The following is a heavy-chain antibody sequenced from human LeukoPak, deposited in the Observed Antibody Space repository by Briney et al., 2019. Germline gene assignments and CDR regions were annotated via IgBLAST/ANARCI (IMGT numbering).Heavy chain of an antibody. D-gene: IGHD3-3*01. CDR1: GGSFSGYY. V-gene: IGHV4-34*01. Sequence: SETLSLTCAVYGGSFSGYYWSWIRQPPGKGLEWIGEINHSGSTNYNPSLKSRVTISVDTSKNQFSLKLSSVTAADTAVYYCARRNYDFWSGYYDYYYMDVWGKGTTVTVSS. CDR2: INHSGST. CDR3: ARRNYDFWSGYYDYYYMDV. J-gene: IGHJ6*03.